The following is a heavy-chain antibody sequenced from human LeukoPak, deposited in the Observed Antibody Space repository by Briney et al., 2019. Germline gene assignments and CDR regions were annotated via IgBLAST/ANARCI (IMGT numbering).Heavy chain of an antibody. CDR2: INPNSGGT. CDR3: ARRGTGASTEDFDY. J-gene: IGHJ4*02. D-gene: IGHD2-8*02. V-gene: IGHV1-2*02. CDR1: GYTFTGYY. Sequence: ASVKVSCKASGYTFTGYYMHWVRQAPGRGLEWMGWINPNSGGTNYAQKFQGRVTMTRDTSISTAYMELSRLRSDDTAVFYCARRGTGASTEDFDYWGQGTLVTVSS.